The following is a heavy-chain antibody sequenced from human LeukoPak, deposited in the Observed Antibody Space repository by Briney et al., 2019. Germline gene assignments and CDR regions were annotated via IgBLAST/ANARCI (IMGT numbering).Heavy chain of an antibody. CDR2: IYYSGST. Sequence: SETLSLTCTVSGGSISSYYWSWIRQPPGKGLEWIGYIYYSGSTNYNPSLKSRVTIPVDTSKNQFSLKLSSVTAADTAVYYCARVDMAYCGGDCFGAFDIWGQGTMVTVSS. D-gene: IGHD2-21*02. CDR1: GGSISSYY. J-gene: IGHJ3*02. CDR3: ARVDMAYCGGDCFGAFDI. V-gene: IGHV4-59*01.